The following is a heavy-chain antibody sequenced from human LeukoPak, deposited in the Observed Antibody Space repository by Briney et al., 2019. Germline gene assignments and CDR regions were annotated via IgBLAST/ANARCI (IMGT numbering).Heavy chain of an antibody. D-gene: IGHD6-13*01. J-gene: IGHJ5*02. CDR1: GGSISSSSYY. CDR2: IYYSGST. CDR3: ARGRGSSSWYRNWFDP. Sequence: SETLSLTCTVSGGSISSSSYYWGWIRQPPGKGLEWIGSIYYSGSTNYNPSPKSRVTISVDTSKNQFSLKLSSVTAADTAVYYCARGRGSSSWYRNWFDPWGQGTLVTVSS. V-gene: IGHV4-39*07.